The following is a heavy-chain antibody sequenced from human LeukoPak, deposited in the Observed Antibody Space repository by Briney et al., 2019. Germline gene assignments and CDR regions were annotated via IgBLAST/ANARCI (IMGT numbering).Heavy chain of an antibody. D-gene: IGHD2-2*01. V-gene: IGHV1-2*02. Sequence: GASVTVSCKASGYTFTSYAMNWVRQAPGQGLEWMGWINPNSGGTNYAQKFQGRVTMTRDTSISTAYMELSRLRSDDTAVYYCARDGTSTYWFDPWGQGTLVTVSS. CDR2: INPNSGGT. CDR1: GYTFTSYA. J-gene: IGHJ5*02. CDR3: ARDGTSTYWFDP.